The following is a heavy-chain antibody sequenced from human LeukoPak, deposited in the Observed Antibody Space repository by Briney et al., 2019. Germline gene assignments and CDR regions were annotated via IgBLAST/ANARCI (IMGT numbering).Heavy chain of an antibody. D-gene: IGHD3-22*01. CDR1: GGTFSSYT. J-gene: IGHJ4*02. CDR3: ARDPPAVTIDSSLDY. Sequence: SVKVSCKASGGTFSSYTISWVLQAPGQGLEWMGRIIPILGIANYAQKFQGRVTITADKSTSTAYMELSSLRSEDTAVYYCARDPPAVTIDSSLDYWGQGTLVTVSS. V-gene: IGHV1-69*04. CDR2: IIPILGIA.